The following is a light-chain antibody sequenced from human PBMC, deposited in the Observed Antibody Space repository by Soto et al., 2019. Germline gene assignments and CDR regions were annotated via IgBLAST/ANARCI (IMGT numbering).Light chain of an antibody. J-gene: IGKJ1*01. Sequence: DIQITQSPSSLSSSVPERFTITCRASQSISSYLNWYQQKPGKAPKVLIYATSNLQSGVPSRFSGSGSGTDFTLSITSLQPEDFATYYCQQSYNTPRTFGQGTKVDIK. CDR1: QSISSY. CDR2: ATS. CDR3: QQSYNTPRT. V-gene: IGKV1-39*01.